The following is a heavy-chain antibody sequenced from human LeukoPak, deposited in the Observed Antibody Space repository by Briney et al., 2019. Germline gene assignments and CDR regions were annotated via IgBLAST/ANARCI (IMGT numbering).Heavy chain of an antibody. CDR2: ISSSASII. CDR3: ARDTHYYGSGSPAFDI. J-gene: IGHJ3*02. D-gene: IGHD3-10*01. Sequence: GGSLRLSCAASGFTFSDYEMNWVRQAPGKGLEWVSYISSSASIIYYSDSVKGRFSISRDNAKNSLYLQMNSLRDEDTAMYYCARDTHYYGSGSPAFDIWGQGTMVTVSS. V-gene: IGHV3-48*03. CDR1: GFTFSDYE.